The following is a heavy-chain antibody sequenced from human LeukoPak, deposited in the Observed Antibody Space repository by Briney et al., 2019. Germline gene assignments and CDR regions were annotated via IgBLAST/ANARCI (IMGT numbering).Heavy chain of an antibody. Sequence: ASVKISCKVSGYTFTDYYMHWVRQAPGQGLEWMGIINPSGGSTSYAQKFQGRVTMTRDTSTSTVYMELSSLRSEDTAVYYCAKTYCSGGSCHFDYWGQGTLVTVSS. CDR1: GYTFTDYY. CDR3: AKTYCSGGSCHFDY. J-gene: IGHJ4*02. D-gene: IGHD2-15*01. CDR2: INPSGGST. V-gene: IGHV1-46*03.